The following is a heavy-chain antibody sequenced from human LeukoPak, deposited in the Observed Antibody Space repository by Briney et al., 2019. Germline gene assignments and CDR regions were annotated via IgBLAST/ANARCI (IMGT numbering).Heavy chain of an antibody. D-gene: IGHD3-16*01. V-gene: IGHV3-23*01. Sequence: PGGSLRLSCAASGFTFSSYAMSWVRQAPGKGLEWVSALSGGGEYTYSADSVKGRFTISRDNSKNMLYLQMNSLRAEGTAVYYCATITYFDYIWGRFVSWGKGTLVTVSS. CDR2: LSGGGEYT. J-gene: IGHJ4*02. CDR1: GFTFSSYA. CDR3: ATITYFDYIWGRFVS.